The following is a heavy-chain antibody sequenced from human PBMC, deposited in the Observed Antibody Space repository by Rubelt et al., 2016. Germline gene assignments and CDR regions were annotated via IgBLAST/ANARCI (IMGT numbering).Heavy chain of an antibody. J-gene: IGHJ6*02. V-gene: IGHV3-23*01. CDR2: ISGSGGST. CDR1: GFTFSSYA. Sequence: EVQLLESGGGLVQPGGSLRLSCAASGFTFSSYAMSWVRQAPGKGLEWVSGISGSGGSTYYAGSVKGRFTVSRDSSKNTLYLEMNRLRGEDTAVYYCAKVVGFGVSYYGMDVWGQGTTVTVSS. CDR3: AKVVGFGVSYYGMDV. D-gene: IGHD3-3*01.